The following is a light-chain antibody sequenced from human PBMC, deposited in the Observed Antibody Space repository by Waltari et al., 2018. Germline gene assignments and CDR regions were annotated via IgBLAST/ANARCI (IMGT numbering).Light chain of an antibody. Sequence: QSVLTQPPSASGTSGQRVTISCSGDNSNICTNRVDWYQQFPGTAPKLLIYRDDQRPSGVPDRFSGSKSGTSASLAISGLLSEDEADYYYAAWDDSLNGYVFATGTKVTVL. CDR1: NSNICTNR. J-gene: IGLJ1*01. V-gene: IGLV1-44*01. CDR2: RDD. CDR3: AAWDDSLNGYV.